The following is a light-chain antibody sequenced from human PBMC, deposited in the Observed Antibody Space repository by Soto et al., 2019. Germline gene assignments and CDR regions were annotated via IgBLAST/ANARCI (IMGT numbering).Light chain of an antibody. CDR2: AAS. Sequence: DIQMTQSPSSLSTSVGCRVTGTGGASQSISSYLNWYQQKPGQAPKLLIYAASSLPSGVPSRFSGSGSGTDFTLTISSLQPEDFATYYCQQSYSTSWTFGQGTKVDIK. V-gene: IGKV1-39*01. CDR3: QQSYSTSWT. J-gene: IGKJ1*01. CDR1: QSISSY.